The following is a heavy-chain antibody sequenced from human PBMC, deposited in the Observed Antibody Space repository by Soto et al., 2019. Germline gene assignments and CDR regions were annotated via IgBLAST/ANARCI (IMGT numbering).Heavy chain of an antibody. CDR1: GFTFSSYA. Sequence: GSLRLSCAASGFTFSSYAMSWVRQAPGKGLEWFSAISGSSGSTYYADSVKGRFTISRDNSKNTLYLQMNILRAEDLALYSCAKPFYYGSAGYFNGDFWGQGTLVTVSS. V-gene: IGHV3-23*01. CDR3: AKPFYYGSAGYFNGDF. J-gene: IGHJ4*02. CDR2: ISGSSGST. D-gene: IGHD3-10*01.